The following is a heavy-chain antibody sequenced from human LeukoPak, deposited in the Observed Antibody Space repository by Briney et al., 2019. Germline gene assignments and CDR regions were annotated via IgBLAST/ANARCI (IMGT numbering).Heavy chain of an antibody. CDR3: ARDHSYGGKELAY. J-gene: IGHJ4*02. Sequence: ASVKVSCKASGYTFSCYGMSWVRQAPGQSLEWMGWISAYNGNTNYAQKFQDRVTMTTDTSTSTAYMELRSLRSDDTAVYYCARDHSYGGKELAYWGQGTLVTVSS. CDR2: ISAYNGNT. V-gene: IGHV1-18*01. D-gene: IGHD4-23*01. CDR1: GYTFSCYG.